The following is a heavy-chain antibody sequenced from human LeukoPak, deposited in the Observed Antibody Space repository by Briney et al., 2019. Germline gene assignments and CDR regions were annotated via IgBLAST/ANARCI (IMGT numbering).Heavy chain of an antibody. J-gene: IGHJ4*02. D-gene: IGHD3-10*01. V-gene: IGHV3-23*01. CDR2: LSGGGDSR. CDR3: AKAVRSMVTGGGYFDS. CDR1: GFTFSHYS. Sequence: GGSLRLSCVASGFTFSHYSMNWVRQAPGKGLEWVSSLSGGGDSRYYADSVMGRFTISRDNSKNTLYLQMNSLRAEDTAVYYCAKAVRSMVTGGGYFDSWGQGTLVTVSS.